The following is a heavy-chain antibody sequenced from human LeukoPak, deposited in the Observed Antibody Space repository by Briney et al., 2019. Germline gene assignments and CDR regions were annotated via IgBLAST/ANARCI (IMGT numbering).Heavy chain of an antibody. J-gene: IGHJ5*02. Sequence: ASVKVSCKASGYTFTGYYMHWVRQAPGQGLEWMGWINPNSGGTNYAQKFQGRVTMTRNTSISTAYMELSSLRSEDTAVYYCARGAPVRWYDFWSGYPLNSNWFDPWGQGTLVTVSS. V-gene: IGHV1-2*02. CDR1: GYTFTGYY. D-gene: IGHD3-3*01. CDR2: INPNSGGT. CDR3: ARGAPVRWYDFWSGYPLNSNWFDP.